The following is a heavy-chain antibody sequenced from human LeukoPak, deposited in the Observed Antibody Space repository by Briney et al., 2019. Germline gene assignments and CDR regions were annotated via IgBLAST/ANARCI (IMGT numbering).Heavy chain of an antibody. J-gene: IGHJ2*01. CDR3: ARIRRDALRFLEGPRYFDL. Sequence: PSQTLSLTCTVSGGSISSGGYYWSWIRQPPGKGLEWIGYIYHSGSTYYNPSLKSRVTISVDRSKNQFSLKLSSVTAADTAVYYCARIRRDALRFLEGPRYFDLWGRGTLVTVSS. D-gene: IGHD3-3*01. CDR2: IYHSGST. V-gene: IGHV4-30-2*01. CDR1: GGSISSGGYY.